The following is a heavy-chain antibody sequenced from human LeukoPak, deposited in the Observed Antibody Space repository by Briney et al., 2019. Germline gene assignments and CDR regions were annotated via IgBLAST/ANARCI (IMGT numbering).Heavy chain of an antibody. CDR3: ARPAYGSVPHYVYMDV. J-gene: IGHJ6*03. D-gene: IGHD3-10*01. CDR2: IYPGDSDT. V-gene: IGHV5-51*01. Sequence: KHGESLKISCKGSGYSFTSYWIGWVRQMPGKGLEWMGIIYPGDSDTRYSPSFQGQVTISADESISPAYLQWSSLKASDTAMYYCARPAYGSVPHYVYMDVWGKGTKVTVSS. CDR1: GYSFTSYW.